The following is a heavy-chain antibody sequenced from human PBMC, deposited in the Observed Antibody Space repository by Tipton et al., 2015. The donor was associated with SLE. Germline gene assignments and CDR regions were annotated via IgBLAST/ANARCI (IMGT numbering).Heavy chain of an antibody. V-gene: IGHV4-38-2*02. J-gene: IGHJ4*02. CDR3: ARGSCSGGVCYIDY. CDR2: IHHSGIT. D-gene: IGHD2-8*02. CDR1: GYSIRNGYY. Sequence: TLSLTCNVSGYSIRNGYYWGWIRQAPGKGLEWTGTIHHSGITYYNPSLKSRVTISVDTSKNQFSLKLSSVTAADTAVYYCARGSCSGGVCYIDYWGQGTLVTVSS.